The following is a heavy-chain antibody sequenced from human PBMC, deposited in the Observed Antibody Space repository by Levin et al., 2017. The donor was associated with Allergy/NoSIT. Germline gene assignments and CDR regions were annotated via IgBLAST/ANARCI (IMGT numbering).Heavy chain of an antibody. CDR1: GYTFTGYY. CDR3: AREGGGGSCDD. D-gene: IGHD2-15*01. Sequence: PGGSLRLSCKASGYTFTGYYMHWVRQAPGQGLEWMGRINPNSGGTNYAQKFQGRVTMTRDTSISTAYMELSRLRSDDTAVYYCAREGGGGSCDDWGQGTLVTVSS. CDR2: INPNSGGT. J-gene: IGHJ4*02. V-gene: IGHV1-2*06.